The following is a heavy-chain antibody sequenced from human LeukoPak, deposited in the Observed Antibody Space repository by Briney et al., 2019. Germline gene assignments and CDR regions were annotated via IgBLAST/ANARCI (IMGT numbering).Heavy chain of an antibody. V-gene: IGHV3-7*05. CDR3: TREIGSAARGR. CDR1: GFTFTSYW. Sequence: GGSLRLSCAASGFTFTSYWMSWVRQAPGKGLEWVANIKEDESEKYYVDSVKGRFTISRDNAKNSMYLQMNSLRAEDTAVYYCTREIGSAARGRWGQGTLVTVSS. CDR2: IKEDESEK. D-gene: IGHD6-13*01. J-gene: IGHJ4*02.